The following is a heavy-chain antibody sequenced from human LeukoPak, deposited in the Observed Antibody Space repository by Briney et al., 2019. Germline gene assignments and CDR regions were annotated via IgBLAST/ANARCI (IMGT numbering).Heavy chain of an antibody. Sequence: TGGSLRLSCVASGFTFSSYAMSWVRQAPGKGLEWVSVISGSGGSTYYADSVKGRFTISRDNAKNSLYLQMNSLRDDDTAVYYCAQKGGVDYWGQGTLVTVSS. CDR3: AQKGGVDY. J-gene: IGHJ4*02. CDR1: GFTFSSYA. D-gene: IGHD2-15*01. CDR2: ISGSGGST. V-gene: IGHV3-23*01.